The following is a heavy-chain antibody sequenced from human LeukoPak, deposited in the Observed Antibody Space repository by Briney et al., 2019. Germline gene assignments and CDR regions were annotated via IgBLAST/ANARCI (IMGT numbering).Heavy chain of an antibody. CDR2: VYTSGST. D-gene: IGHD1-26*01. CDR3: ARVSYDGRGALFDY. J-gene: IGHJ4*02. CDR1: GGSISSYY. V-gene: IGHV4-4*07. Sequence: PSEPLSLICTVSGGSISSYYWSWIRQPAGKGLEWIGSVYTSGSTNYNPSLKSRVTISVDKSKNQFSLMLSSVTAADTAVYYCARVSYDGRGALFDYWGQGTLVTVSS.